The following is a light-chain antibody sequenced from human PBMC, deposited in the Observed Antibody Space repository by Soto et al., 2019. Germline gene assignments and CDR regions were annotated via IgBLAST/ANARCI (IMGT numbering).Light chain of an antibody. V-gene: IGKV1-5*03. CDR2: KAS. CDR3: QQYISYLWT. Sequence: DIQMTQSPSTLSASVGDRVTITCRACQSISSWLAWYQQKPGKAPKLLIYKASSLESGVPSRFSGSGSGTEFTLTISSLQPDDFATYYCQQYISYLWTFGPGTQVEIK. J-gene: IGKJ1*01. CDR1: QSISSW.